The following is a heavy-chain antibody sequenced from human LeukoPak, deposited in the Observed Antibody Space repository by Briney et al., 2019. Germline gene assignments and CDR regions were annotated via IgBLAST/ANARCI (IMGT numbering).Heavy chain of an antibody. D-gene: IGHD5-18*01. J-gene: IGHJ4*02. CDR2: ISSSGSTI. Sequence: GGSLRLSCAASGFTFSSYVMNWVRQAPGKGLEWVSYISSSGSTIYYADSVKGRFTISRDNAKNSLYLQINSLRAEDTAVYYCAREGGGYSYGYGPELDYWGQGTLVTVSS. CDR3: AREGGGYSYGYGPELDY. V-gene: IGHV3-48*03. CDR1: GFTFSSYV.